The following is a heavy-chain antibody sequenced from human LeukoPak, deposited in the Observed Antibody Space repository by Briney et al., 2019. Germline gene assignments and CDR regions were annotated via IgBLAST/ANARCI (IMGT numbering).Heavy chain of an antibody. J-gene: IGHJ4*02. V-gene: IGHV1-2*02. Sequence: ASVKVSCKTSGYTFTGYYMHWVRQAPGQGLEWMGWINPNSGGTNYAQKFQGRVTMTRDTSISTAYMELSRLRSDDTAVYYCARGTGVWLQLRGFDYWGQGTLVTVSS. CDR3: ARGTGVWLQLRGFDY. CDR2: INPNSGGT. D-gene: IGHD5-24*01. CDR1: GYTFTGYY.